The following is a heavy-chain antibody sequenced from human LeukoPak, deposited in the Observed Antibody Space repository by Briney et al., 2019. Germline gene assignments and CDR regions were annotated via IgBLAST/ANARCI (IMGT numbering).Heavy chain of an antibody. D-gene: IGHD3-3*01. Sequence: ASVKVFCKASGYTFTSYGISWVRQAPGQGLEWMGWISAYNGNTNYAQKLQGRVTMTTDTSTSTAYMELRSLRSDDTAVYYCARAGDDFWSGYSIGDYWGQGTLVTVSS. CDR2: ISAYNGNT. J-gene: IGHJ4*02. CDR3: ARAGDDFWSGYSIGDY. V-gene: IGHV1-18*01. CDR1: GYTFTSYG.